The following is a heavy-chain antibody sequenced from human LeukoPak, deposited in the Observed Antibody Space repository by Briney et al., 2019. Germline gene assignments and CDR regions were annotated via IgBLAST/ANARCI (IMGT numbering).Heavy chain of an antibody. D-gene: IGHD4/OR15-4a*01. CDR1: GFTFNNHA. Sequence: PGGSLRLSCAASGFTFNNHAMTWVRQAPGKGLEWVSLISASGSNTYYAGSVKGRFIISRGNSKNTLNLQMSNLRAEDTALYYCARGIYDYALGFWGQGALVTVSS. CDR2: ISASGSNT. CDR3: ARGIYDYALGF. J-gene: IGHJ4*02. V-gene: IGHV3-23*01.